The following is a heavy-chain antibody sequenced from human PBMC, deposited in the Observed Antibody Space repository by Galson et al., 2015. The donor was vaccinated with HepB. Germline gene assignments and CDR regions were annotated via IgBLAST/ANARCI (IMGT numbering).Heavy chain of an antibody. D-gene: IGHD3-3*01. Sequence: SLRLSCAASGFTFRNAPMNWVRQPPGKGLEWVSTISVSAINTHYVDSVKGRFTISRDDSRNTLYLQMNSLRDEDTAVYYCVGWLASHFDYWGQGTLVTVSS. V-gene: IGHV3-23*01. CDR1: GFTFRNAP. CDR3: VGWLASHFDY. J-gene: IGHJ4*02. CDR2: ISVSAINT.